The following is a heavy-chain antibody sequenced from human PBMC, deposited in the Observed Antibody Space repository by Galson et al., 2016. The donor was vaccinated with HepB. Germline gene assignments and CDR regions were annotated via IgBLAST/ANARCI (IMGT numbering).Heavy chain of an antibody. J-gene: IGHJ4*02. D-gene: IGHD3-22*01. Sequence: VKVSCKASGYTFTSYGISWVRQAPGQGLEWMGWISAYNGNTNYAQKLQGRVTMTTDTSTSTAYMELRSRRSDDTAVDYCAKLTEDYYDSSGYFDYWGQGTLVTVSS. CDR1: GYTFTSYG. V-gene: IGHV1-18*01. CDR3: AKLTEDYYDSSGYFDY. CDR2: ISAYNGNT.